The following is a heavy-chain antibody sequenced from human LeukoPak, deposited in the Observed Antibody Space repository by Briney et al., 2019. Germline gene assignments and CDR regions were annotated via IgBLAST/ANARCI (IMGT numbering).Heavy chain of an antibody. J-gene: IGHJ4*02. Sequence: SETLSLTCAVYGGSLSGYYWTWIRQSPGKGLEWIGQINHSGSTNYNPSLKSRVTISVDMSSNQFSLKLSSVTAADTAVYYCARHGIAARSTLNCWGQGTLVTVSS. CDR3: ARHGIAARSTLNC. D-gene: IGHD6-6*01. V-gene: IGHV4-34*01. CDR1: GGSLSGYY. CDR2: INHSGST.